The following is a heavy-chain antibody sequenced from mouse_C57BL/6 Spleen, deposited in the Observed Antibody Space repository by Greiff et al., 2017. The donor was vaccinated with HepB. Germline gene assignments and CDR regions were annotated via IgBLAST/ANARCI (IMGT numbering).Heavy chain of an antibody. CDR2: IHPNSGST. CDR3: AREWSWYFDV. Sequence: QVQLKQSGAELVKPGASVKLSCKASGYTFTSYWMHWVKQRPGQGLEWIGMIHPNSGSTNYNEKFKSKATLTVDKSSSTAYMQLSSLTSEDSAVYYCAREWSWYFDVWGTGTTVTVSS. CDR1: GYTFTSYW. V-gene: IGHV1-64*01. J-gene: IGHJ1*03. D-gene: IGHD1-1*02.